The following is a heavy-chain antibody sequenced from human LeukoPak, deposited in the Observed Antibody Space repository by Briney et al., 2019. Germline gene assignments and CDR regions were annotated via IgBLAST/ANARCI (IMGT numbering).Heavy chain of an antibody. CDR1: IFPYNIYI. V-gene: IGHV3-21*01. Sequence: PGVPLRLFCGPSIFPYNIYIMNVVPQATGKARESRSSSSSSSSKIYYADSVKGRFTTSRDNANNSLHLQMNSLRAEDTAVYYCARDGSGNYYSGMDVWGQGTTVTVSS. CDR3: ARDGSGNYYSGMDV. CDR2: SSSSSSKI. D-gene: IGHD3-10*01. J-gene: IGHJ6*02.